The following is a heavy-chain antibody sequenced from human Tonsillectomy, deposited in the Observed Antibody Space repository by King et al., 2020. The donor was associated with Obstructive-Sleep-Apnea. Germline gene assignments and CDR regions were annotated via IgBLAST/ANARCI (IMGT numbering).Heavy chain of an antibody. Sequence: QLQESGPGLVKPSETLSLTCTVSGGSISSYYWSWIRQPPGKGLEWIGYIYYSGSANSNPSLKSRVTISVDTSKNQFSLKLSSVTAADTAVYYCARVLGYSYGHYFDYWGQGTLVTVSS. D-gene: IGHD5-18*01. J-gene: IGHJ4*02. CDR2: IYYSGSA. CDR3: ARVLGYSYGHYFDY. V-gene: IGHV4-59*01. CDR1: GGSISSYY.